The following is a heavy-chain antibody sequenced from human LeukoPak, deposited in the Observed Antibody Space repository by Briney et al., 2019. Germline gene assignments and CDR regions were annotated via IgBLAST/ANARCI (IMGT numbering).Heavy chain of an antibody. CDR1: GYTFTSYD. Sequence: ASVKVSCKASGYTFTSYDINCVRQATGQGLEWMEWMNPTSGHTGYAQTFQGRVTMTRDTSIRTAYMELNSPTSEDTAVYYCARSPVGVRKKHDFWGQGTLVIVSS. D-gene: IGHD3-10*01. J-gene: IGHJ4*02. CDR2: MNPTSGHT. V-gene: IGHV1-8*01. CDR3: ARSPVGVRKKHDF.